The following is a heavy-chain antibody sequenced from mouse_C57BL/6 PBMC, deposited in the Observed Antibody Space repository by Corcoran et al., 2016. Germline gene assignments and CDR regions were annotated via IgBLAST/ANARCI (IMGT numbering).Heavy chain of an antibody. CDR3: ARDSNWYFDV. D-gene: IGHD2-5*01. CDR2: INTYSGVP. V-gene: IGHV9-3*01. Sequence: QIQLVQSGPELKKPGETVKISCKASGYTFTTYGMSWVRQAPGKGLKWMAWINTYSGVPTYADPFKGRFAFSLETSASTAYLQINNLKNEDTATYFCARDSNWYFDVWGTGTTVTVSS. CDR1: GYTFTTYG. J-gene: IGHJ1*03.